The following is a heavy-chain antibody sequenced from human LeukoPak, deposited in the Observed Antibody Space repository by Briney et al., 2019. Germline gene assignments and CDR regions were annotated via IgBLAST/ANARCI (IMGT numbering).Heavy chain of an antibody. D-gene: IGHD1-26*01. CDR3: VREAFKVGARPYYFDY. Sequence: SETLSLTCTVSGGSISSNNYYWVWLRQPPGRGLEWLGSINPRGTTYYDLSLESRVTISVDTSKNQFSLKLNSVTAADTAVYYCVREAFKVGARPYYFDYWGQGTLVTVSS. V-gene: IGHV4-39*07. CDR2: INPRGTT. J-gene: IGHJ4*02. CDR1: GGSISSNNYY.